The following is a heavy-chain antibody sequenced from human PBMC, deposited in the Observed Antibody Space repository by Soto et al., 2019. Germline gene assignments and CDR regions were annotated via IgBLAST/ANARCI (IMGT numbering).Heavy chain of an antibody. V-gene: IGHV1-24*01. CDR2: FDPEDGET. J-gene: IGHJ3*02. CDR1: GYTLTELS. Sequence: ASVKVSCKVSGYTLTELSMHWVRQAPGKGLEWMGGFDPEDGETIYAQKFQGRVTMTEDTSTDTAYMELSSLRSEDTAVYYCATASGEYSSSHRDAFDIWGQGTMVTVSS. D-gene: IGHD6-6*01. CDR3: ATASGEYSSSHRDAFDI.